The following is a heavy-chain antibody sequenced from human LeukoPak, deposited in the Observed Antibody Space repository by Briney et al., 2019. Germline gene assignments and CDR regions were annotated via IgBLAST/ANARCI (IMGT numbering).Heavy chain of an antibody. CDR2: ISGSGGST. J-gene: IGHJ3*02. V-gene: IGHV3-23*01. CDR3: ASTSPGIAAAGQGGYAFDI. Sequence: GGSLRLSCAASGFTFSSYAMSWVRQAPGKGLEWVSAISGSGGSTYYADSVKGRFTISRDNSKNMLYLQMNSLRAEDTAVYYCASTSPGIAAAGQGGYAFDIWGQGTMVTVSS. CDR1: GFTFSSYA. D-gene: IGHD6-13*01.